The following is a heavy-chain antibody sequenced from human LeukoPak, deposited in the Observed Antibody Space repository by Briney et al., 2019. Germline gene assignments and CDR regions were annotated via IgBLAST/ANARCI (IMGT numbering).Heavy chain of an antibody. CDR2: TYPGDSDT. CDR1: GYSFTNYW. V-gene: IGHV5-51*01. J-gene: IGHJ4*02. CDR3: ARGIAAAAVTKFDY. D-gene: IGHD6-13*01. Sequence: GESLKISCKGSGYSFTNYWIGLVRQMPGKGLEWMGITYPGDSDTRYSPSFQGQVTISADKSISTAYLQWSSLKASDSVMYYCARGIAAAAVTKFDYWGQGTLVTVSS.